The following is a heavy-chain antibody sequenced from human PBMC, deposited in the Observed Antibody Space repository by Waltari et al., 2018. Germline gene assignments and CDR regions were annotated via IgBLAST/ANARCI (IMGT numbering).Heavy chain of an antibody. Sequence: QVQLQESGPGLVKPSETLSLTCPVSGYSISSGYYWGSIRQPRGKGLEWIGSIYHSGSTYYNPSLKSRVTISVDTSKNQFSLKLSSVTAADTAVYYCASPIVGATRRTWYFDLWGRGTLVTVSS. CDR3: ASPIVGATRRTWYFDL. V-gene: IGHV4-38-2*01. J-gene: IGHJ2*01. CDR2: IYHSGST. CDR1: GYSISSGYY. D-gene: IGHD1-26*01.